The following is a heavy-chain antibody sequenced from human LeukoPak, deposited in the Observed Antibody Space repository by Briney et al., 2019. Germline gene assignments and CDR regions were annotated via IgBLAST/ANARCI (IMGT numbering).Heavy chain of an antibody. Sequence: SGGSLRLSCAASGFTFSSYGMHWVRQAPGKGLEWVASINLDGTDKYYVDAVKGRFAISRDNAKNSLFLEMNSLRATDTAVYYCVRNGGSLDYWGQGTLVTVSS. CDR2: INLDGTDK. D-gene: IGHD2-15*01. J-gene: IGHJ4*02. CDR1: GFTFSSYG. V-gene: IGHV3-7*01. CDR3: VRNGGSLDY.